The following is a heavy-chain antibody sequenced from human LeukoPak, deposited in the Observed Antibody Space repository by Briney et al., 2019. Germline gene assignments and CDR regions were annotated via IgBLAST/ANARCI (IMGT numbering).Heavy chain of an antibody. Sequence: SETLSLTCTVSGGSISSGSYYWSWIRQPAGKGLEWIGRIYTSGSTNYNPSLKSRVTISVDTSKNQFSLKLSSVTAADTAVYYCARDASYGLGFDIWGQGTMVTVSS. J-gene: IGHJ3*02. CDR1: GGSISSGSYY. V-gene: IGHV4-61*02. D-gene: IGHD5-18*01. CDR3: ARDASYGLGFDI. CDR2: IYTSGST.